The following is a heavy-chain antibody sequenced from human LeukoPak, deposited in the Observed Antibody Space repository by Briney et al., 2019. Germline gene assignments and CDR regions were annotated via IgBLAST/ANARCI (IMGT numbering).Heavy chain of an antibody. CDR1: GFTFNTYA. CDR3: AKTEQLVRPEYFQH. J-gene: IGHJ1*01. Sequence: PGRSLRLSCASSGFTFNTYAMHWVRQAPGKGLEWVAVISYAGSNKYYADSVKGRFTISRDNSKNTLYLQMNSLRAEDTAVYYCAKTEQLVRPEYFQHWGQGTLVTVSS. V-gene: IGHV3-30-3*01. CDR2: ISYAGSNK. D-gene: IGHD6-13*01.